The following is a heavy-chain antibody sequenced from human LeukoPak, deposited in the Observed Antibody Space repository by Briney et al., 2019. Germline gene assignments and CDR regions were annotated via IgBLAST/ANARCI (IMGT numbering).Heavy chain of an antibody. CDR2: ISWNSGSI. J-gene: IGHJ4*02. Sequence: PGGSLRLSCAASGFTFDDYAMHWVRQAPGKGLEWVSGISWNSGSIGYADSVKGRFTVSRDNARNTLYLQMNSLRAEDTAVYYCARALFQVPYYFDFWGQGTLVSVSS. V-gene: IGHV3-9*01. CDR3: ARALFQVPYYFDF. CDR1: GFTFDDYA. D-gene: IGHD2-2*01.